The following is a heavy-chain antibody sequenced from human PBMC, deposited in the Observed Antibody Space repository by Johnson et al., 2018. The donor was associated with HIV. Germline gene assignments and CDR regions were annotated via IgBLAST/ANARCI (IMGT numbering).Heavy chain of an antibody. CDR2: VWYDGSNK. CDR1: GFTFSYFG. J-gene: IGHJ3*02. V-gene: IGHV3-33*06. Sequence: QMLLVESGGGVVQPGRSLRLSCAASGFTFSYFGMHWVRQAPGKGLEWVATVWYDGSNKYYADSVMGRFTISRDNSKSTLYLQMNSLRAEDTSIYYCVKDRGSPGIPAALDIWGLGTMVTVSS. D-gene: IGHD3-10*01. CDR3: VKDRGSPGIPAALDI.